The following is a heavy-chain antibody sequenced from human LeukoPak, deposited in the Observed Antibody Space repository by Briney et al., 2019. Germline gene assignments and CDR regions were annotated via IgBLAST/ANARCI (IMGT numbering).Heavy chain of an antibody. J-gene: IGHJ4*02. Sequence: PGGSLRLSCAASGFTFSSYGMHWVRQAPGKGLEWVAVISYDGSNKYYADSVKGRFTISRDNSKNTLYLQMNSLRAEDTAVYYCAREAGGRFDYWGQGTLVTVSS. CDR1: GFTFSSYG. D-gene: IGHD3-16*01. V-gene: IGHV3-30*19. CDR2: ISYDGSNK. CDR3: AREAGGRFDY.